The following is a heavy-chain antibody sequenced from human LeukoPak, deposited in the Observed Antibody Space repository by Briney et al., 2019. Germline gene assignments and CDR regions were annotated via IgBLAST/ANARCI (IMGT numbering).Heavy chain of an antibody. V-gene: IGHV3-30*18. D-gene: IGHD1-26*01. CDR2: ISYEGSTS. CDR3: AKEGFGNYYSAYFDY. J-gene: IGHJ4*02. CDR1: GFTFSSYG. Sequence: PGGSLRLSCAASGFTFSSYGMQWVRQAPGKGLGWVAVISYEGSTSYYADSVKGRFTISRDNSKNTLYLQMNGLRAEDTAVYYCAKEGFGNYYSAYFDYWGQGTLVTVSS.